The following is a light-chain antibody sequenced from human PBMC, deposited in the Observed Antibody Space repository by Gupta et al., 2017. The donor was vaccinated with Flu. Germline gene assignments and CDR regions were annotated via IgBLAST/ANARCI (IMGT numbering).Light chain of an antibody. Sequence: DIQMTQSPSSLSASVGDTVTITCRASQGIRDYLGWYQHKPGRVPKALIFAAYDLQSGVPSRFSGSASGTEFTLTITSRQAEEFATYYCVQQFRYPWTFGQGTTVDI. CDR3: VQQFRYPWT. J-gene: IGKJ1*01. CDR1: QGIRDY. CDR2: AAY. V-gene: IGKV1-17*01.